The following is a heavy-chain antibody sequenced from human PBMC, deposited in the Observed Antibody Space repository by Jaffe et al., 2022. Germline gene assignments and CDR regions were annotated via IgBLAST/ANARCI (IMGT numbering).Heavy chain of an antibody. V-gene: IGHV4-34*01. D-gene: IGHD5-12*01. Sequence: QVQLQQWGAGLLKPSETLSLTCAVYGGSFSGYYWSWIRQPPGKGLEWIGEINHSGSTNYNPSLKSRVTISVDTSKNQFSLKLSSVTAADTAVYYCARGVGWWLRFDPNFDYWGQGTLVTVSS. J-gene: IGHJ4*02. CDR2: INHSGST. CDR3: ARGVGWWLRFDPNFDY. CDR1: GGSFSGYY.